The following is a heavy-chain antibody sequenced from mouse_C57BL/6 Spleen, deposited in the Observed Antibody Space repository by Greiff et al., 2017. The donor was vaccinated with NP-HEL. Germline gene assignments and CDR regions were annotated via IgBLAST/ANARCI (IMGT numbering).Heavy chain of an antibody. CDR1: GFTFSDYG. V-gene: IGHV5-17*01. CDR2: ISSGSSTI. CDR3: ARPNYDYPWFAY. D-gene: IGHD2-4*01. Sequence: EVQLQQSGGGLVKPGGSLKLSCAASGFTFSDYGMHWVRQAPEKGLEWVAYISSGSSTIYYADTVKGRFTISRDNAKNTLFLQMTSLRSEDTAMYYCARPNYDYPWFAYWGQGTLVTVSA. J-gene: IGHJ3*01.